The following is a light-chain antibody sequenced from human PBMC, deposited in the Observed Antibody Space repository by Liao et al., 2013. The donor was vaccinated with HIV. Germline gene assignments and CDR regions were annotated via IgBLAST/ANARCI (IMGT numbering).Light chain of an antibody. Sequence: SYELTQPPSVSVAPGKTARITCGGNNIGRKSVHWYQQKPGQAPVLVIYYNSDRPSGIPERFSGSNSGNTATLTISGAQVEDEADYYCYSAADNNWVFGGGTKLTVL. V-gene: IGLV3-21*01. CDR1: NIGRKS. CDR3: YSAADNNWV. CDR2: YNS. J-gene: IGLJ3*02.